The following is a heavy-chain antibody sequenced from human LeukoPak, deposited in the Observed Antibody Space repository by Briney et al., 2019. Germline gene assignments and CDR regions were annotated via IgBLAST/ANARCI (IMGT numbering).Heavy chain of an antibody. D-gene: IGHD2-2*01. Sequence: SQTLSLTCTVSGGSISSGSYYWTWIRQPAGKGLEWIGRIYTSGSTNYNTSLKGRVTISVDTPKNQFSLKLSSVTAADTAVYYCARATSYCSSTSCYSNAFDIWGQGTMVTVSS. J-gene: IGHJ3*02. CDR2: IYTSGST. CDR3: ARATSYCSSTSCYSNAFDI. CDR1: GGSISSGSYY. V-gene: IGHV4-61*02.